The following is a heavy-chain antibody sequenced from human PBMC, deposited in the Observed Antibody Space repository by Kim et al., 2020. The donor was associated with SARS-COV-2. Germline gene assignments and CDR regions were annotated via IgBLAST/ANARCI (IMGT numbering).Heavy chain of an antibody. Sequence: SETLSLTCTVSGGSISGYYWSWIRQPPGKGLEWIGYIYYSGSTNYNPSLKSRVTISVDTSKNQFSLKLSSVTAADTAVYYCARDLSYSGSYYTAFDIWGQGTMVTVSS. CDR3: ARDLSYSGSYYTAFDI. CDR2: IYYSGST. D-gene: IGHD1-26*01. V-gene: IGHV4-59*01. CDR1: GGSISGYY. J-gene: IGHJ3*02.